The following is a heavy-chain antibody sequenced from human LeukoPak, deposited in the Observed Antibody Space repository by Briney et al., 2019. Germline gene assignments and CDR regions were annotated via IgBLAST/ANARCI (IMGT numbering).Heavy chain of an antibody. CDR3: ARHRRGIISSLSGGWFDF. V-gene: IGHV4-30-2*01. D-gene: IGHD2-15*01. CDR1: GGSISSDYYY. Sequence: PSETLSLTCAVSGGSISSDYYYWSWIRQPPGKGLEWIGYIHHSGTTYYSSSLKSRVTISLDMSKNHLSLKLTSVTAADTAIYYCARHRRGIISSLSGGWFDFWGQGTLVTVSS. J-gene: IGHJ5*01. CDR2: IHHSGTT.